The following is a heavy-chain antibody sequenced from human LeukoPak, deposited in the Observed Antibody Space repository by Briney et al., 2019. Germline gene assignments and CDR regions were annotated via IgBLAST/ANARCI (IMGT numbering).Heavy chain of an antibody. V-gene: IGHV4-4*07. CDR3: ASYRHRSGWYRDDY. J-gene: IGHJ4*02. Sequence: PSETLSLTCTVSGGSISSYYWSWIRQPAVKGLEWIGRIYTSGSTNYNPSLKSRVTMSVDTSKNQFSLKLSSVTAADTAVYYCASYRHRSGWYRDDYWGQGTLVTVSS. CDR2: IYTSGST. CDR1: GGSISSYY. D-gene: IGHD6-19*01.